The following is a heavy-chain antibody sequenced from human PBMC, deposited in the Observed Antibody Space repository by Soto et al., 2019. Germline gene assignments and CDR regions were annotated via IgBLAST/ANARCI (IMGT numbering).Heavy chain of an antibody. V-gene: IGHV3-23*01. CDR3: AKVPNDFWSGYGQYYFDY. Sequence: VQLLESGGGLVQPGGSLRLSCAASGFTFSSYAMSWVRQAPGKGLEWVSAISGSGGSTYYADSVKGRFTISRDNSKNTLYLQMNSLRAEDTAVYYCAKVPNDFWSGYGQYYFDYWGQGTLVTVSS. J-gene: IGHJ4*02. CDR2: ISGSGGST. D-gene: IGHD3-3*01. CDR1: GFTFSSYA.